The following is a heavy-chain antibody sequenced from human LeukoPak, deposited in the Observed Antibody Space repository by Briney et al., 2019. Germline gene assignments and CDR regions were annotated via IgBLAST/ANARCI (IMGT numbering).Heavy chain of an antibody. J-gene: IGHJ1*01. CDR1: GYSTSSGYY. Sequence: PSETLSLTCTVSGYSTSSGYYWGWIRQPPGKGLEWIGSIYHSGSTYYNPSLKSRVTISVDTSKNQFSLKLSSVTAADTAVYYCARDRELLWSGGNFQHWGQGTLVTVSS. CDR2: IYHSGST. V-gene: IGHV4-38-2*02. CDR3: ARDRELLWSGGNFQH. D-gene: IGHD3-10*01.